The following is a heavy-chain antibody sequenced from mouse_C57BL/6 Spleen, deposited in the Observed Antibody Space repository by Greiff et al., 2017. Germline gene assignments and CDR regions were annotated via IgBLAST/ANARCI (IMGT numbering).Heavy chain of an antibody. CDR2: IDPETGGT. V-gene: IGHV1-15*01. J-gene: IGHJ1*03. CDR1: GYTFTDYE. D-gene: IGHD1-1*01. CDR3: TRSTSVATPYWYFDV. Sequence: VQLQQSGAELVRPGASVTLSCKASGYTFTDYEMHWVKQTPVHGLEWIGAIDPETGGTAYNQKFKGKAILTADKSSSTAYMELRSLTSEDSAVXYCTRSTSVATPYWYFDVWGTGTTVTVSS.